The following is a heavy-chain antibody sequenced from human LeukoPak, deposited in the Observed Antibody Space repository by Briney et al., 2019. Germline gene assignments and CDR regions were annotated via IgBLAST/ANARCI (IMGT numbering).Heavy chain of an antibody. CDR1: GFTFSNAW. V-gene: IGHV3-15*01. J-gene: IGHJ4*02. D-gene: IGHD6-19*01. CDR2: IKSKTDGGTT. CDR3: TTLRRLRLWLVPSVVLNDY. Sequence: KPGGSLRLSCAASGFTFSNAWMSWVRQAPGKGLDWVGRIKSKTDGGTTDYAAPVKGRFTISRDDSKNTLYLQMNSLKTEDTAVYYCTTLRRLRLWLVPSVVLNDYWGQGTLVTVSS.